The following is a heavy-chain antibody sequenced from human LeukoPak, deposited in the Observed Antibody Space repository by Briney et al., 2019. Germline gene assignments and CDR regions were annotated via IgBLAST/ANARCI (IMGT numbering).Heavy chain of an antibody. CDR1: GYTFTSYG. J-gene: IGHJ4*02. D-gene: IGHD6-6*01. V-gene: IGHV1-2*02. Sequence: ASVKVSCKASGYTFTSYGISWVRQAPGQGLEWLGWINPNSGGTNYAQRFQGRVTMTRVTSINTAYMELSSLRSDDTAIYYCARTTSSSPADYFDYWGQGTLVTVSS. CDR3: ARTTSSSPADYFDY. CDR2: INPNSGGT.